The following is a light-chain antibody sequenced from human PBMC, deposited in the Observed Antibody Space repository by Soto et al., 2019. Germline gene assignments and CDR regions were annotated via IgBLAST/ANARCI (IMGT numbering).Light chain of an antibody. Sequence: QSVLTQPPSVSGAPGQRVTISCTGSSSNIGAGYDVHWYQQLPGTAPKLLIYGNSNRPSGVPDRFSGSKSGTSASLAITGLQAEDEADYYCQSYDSSLKVFGTGTKSPS. J-gene: IGLJ1*01. V-gene: IGLV1-40*01. CDR2: GNS. CDR3: QSYDSSLKV. CDR1: SSNIGAGYD.